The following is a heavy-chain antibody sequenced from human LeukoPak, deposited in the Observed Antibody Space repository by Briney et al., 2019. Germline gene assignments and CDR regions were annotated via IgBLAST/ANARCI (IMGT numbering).Heavy chain of an antibody. Sequence: ASVKVSCKASGYTFTSYAMHWVRQAPGQRLEWMGWINGGNGNTKYSQKFQGRVTITRDTSASTAYMELSSLRSEDTAVYYCARGLIHYDFWSGRSWDGMDVWGQGTTVTVSS. CDR3: ARGLIHYDFWSGRSWDGMDV. CDR2: INGGNGNT. D-gene: IGHD3-3*01. J-gene: IGHJ6*02. CDR1: GYTFTSYA. V-gene: IGHV1-3*01.